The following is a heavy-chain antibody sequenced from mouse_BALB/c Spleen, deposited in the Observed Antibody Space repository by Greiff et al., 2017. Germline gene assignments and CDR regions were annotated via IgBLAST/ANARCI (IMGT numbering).Heavy chain of an antibody. Sequence: EVQLVESGPELVKPGASVKMSCKASGYTFTSYVMHWVKQKPGQGLEWIGYINPYNDGTKYNEKFKGKATLTSDKSSSTAYMELSSLTSEDSAVYYCARGGIYYYGSSYVDYWGQGTTLTVSS. CDR3: ARGGIYYYGSSYVDY. D-gene: IGHD1-1*01. CDR2: INPYNDGT. J-gene: IGHJ2*01. V-gene: IGHV1-14*01. CDR1: GYTFTSYV.